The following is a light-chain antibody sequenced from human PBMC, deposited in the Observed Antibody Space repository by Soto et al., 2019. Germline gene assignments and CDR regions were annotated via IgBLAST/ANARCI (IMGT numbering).Light chain of an antibody. CDR2: GAS. CDR1: QSVRSNY. J-gene: IGKJ2*01. Sequence: EIVLTQSPGTLSLSPGERATLSCRASQSVRSNYLAWYQQKPGQAPRLLIYGASSRATAIPDRFIGTGSGTDFTLTISRLEPEDFAVYYCQQYGGSPYTFGQGTKLEIK. CDR3: QQYGGSPYT. V-gene: IGKV3-20*01.